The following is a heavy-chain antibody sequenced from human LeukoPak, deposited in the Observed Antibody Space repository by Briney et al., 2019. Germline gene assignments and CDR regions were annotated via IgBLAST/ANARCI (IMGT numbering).Heavy chain of an antibody. Sequence: ASVKVSCKASGYTFTGNYMHWVRQAPGQGLEWMGWINPNSGGTTYAQKFQGRVTMTRDTSISTAYMELSRLTSDDTAVYYCARAPRYCSGGSCSDWFDSWGHGTLVTVSS. CDR2: INPNSGGT. CDR1: GYTFTGNY. V-gene: IGHV1-2*02. J-gene: IGHJ5*01. D-gene: IGHD2-15*01. CDR3: ARAPRYCSGGSCSDWFDS.